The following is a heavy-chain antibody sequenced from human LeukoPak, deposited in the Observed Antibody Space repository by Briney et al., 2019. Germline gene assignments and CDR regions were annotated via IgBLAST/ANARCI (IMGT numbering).Heavy chain of an antibody. Sequence: GGSLRLSCAGSGFTFSRYTFNWVRQAPGRGLEWVSVIYSGGSTYYADSVKGRFTISRDNSKNTLYLQMNSLRAEDTAVYYCARVPATEIGYYYYGMDVWGQGTTVTVSS. CDR2: IYSGGST. CDR3: ARVPATEIGYYYYGMDV. D-gene: IGHD2-2*01. V-gene: IGHV3-53*01. J-gene: IGHJ6*02. CDR1: GFTFSRYT.